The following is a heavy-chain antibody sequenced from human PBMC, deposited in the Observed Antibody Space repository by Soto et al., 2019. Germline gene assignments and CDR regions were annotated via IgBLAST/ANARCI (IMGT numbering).Heavy chain of an antibody. CDR2: VSHDGTLY. D-gene: IGHD2-8*02. Sequence: QVQLVESGGGVVQPGRSLRLSCSASGFIYSSCAMHWVRQVPGKGLEWLAVVSHDGTLYPYADSVKGRFTISRDNSRKILYLHMNSLRPDDTAVYYCVVGRSDTWSFDYWGQGTLVTVSS. J-gene: IGHJ4*02. CDR1: GFIYSSCA. V-gene: IGHV3-30*03. CDR3: VVGRSDTWSFDY.